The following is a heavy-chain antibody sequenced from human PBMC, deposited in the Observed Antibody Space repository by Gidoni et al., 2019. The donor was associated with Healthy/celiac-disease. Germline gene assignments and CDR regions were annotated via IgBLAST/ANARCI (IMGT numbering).Heavy chain of an antibody. V-gene: IGHV3-53*01. D-gene: IGHD6-13*01. CDR2: IYSGGST. CDR3: ARVAYSSSWPYYYYYGMDV. Sequence: EVQLVESGGGLIQPGGSLRLSCATSGFTVISNYMSWVRQAPGKVLEWVSVIYSGGSTYYADSVKVRFTISRDNSKNTLYLQMNSLRAEDTALYYCARVAYSSSWPYYYYYGMDVWGQGTTVTVSS. CDR1: GFTVISNY. J-gene: IGHJ6*02.